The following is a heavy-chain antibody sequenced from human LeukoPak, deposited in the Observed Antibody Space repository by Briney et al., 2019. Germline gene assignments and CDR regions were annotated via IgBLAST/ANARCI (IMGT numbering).Heavy chain of an antibody. D-gene: IGHD3-22*01. CDR3: ASSSFWYYYDSSGHPTSFDP. CDR2: IYYSGST. J-gene: IGHJ5*02. Sequence: NTSQTLSLTCTVSGGSISSGGYYWSWIRQHPGKGLEWIGYIYYSGSTYYNPSLKSRVTISVDTSKNQFSLELSSVTAADTAVYYCASSSFWYYYDSSGHPTSFDPWGQGTLVTVSS. CDR1: GGSISSGGYY. V-gene: IGHV4-31*03.